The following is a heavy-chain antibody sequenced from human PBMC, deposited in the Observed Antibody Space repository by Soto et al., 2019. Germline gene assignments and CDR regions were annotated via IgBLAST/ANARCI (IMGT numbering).Heavy chain of an antibody. V-gene: IGHV3-21*01. CDR2: ISSSSSYI. Sequence: GGSLRLSCAASGFTFSSYSMNWVRQAPGKGLEWVSSISSSSSYIYYADSVKGRFTISRDNAKNSLYLQMNSLRAEDTAVYYCARDGISNYYYYGMDVWRQGTTVTVSS. J-gene: IGHJ6*02. CDR3: ARDGISNYYYYGMDV. CDR1: GFTFSSYS. D-gene: IGHD1-20*01.